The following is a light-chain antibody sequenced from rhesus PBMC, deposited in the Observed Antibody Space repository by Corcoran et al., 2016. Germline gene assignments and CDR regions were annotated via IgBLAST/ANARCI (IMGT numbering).Light chain of an antibody. V-gene: IGKV1-28*02. CDR2: SAT. Sequence: DIQMTQSPSSLSASVGDTVTITCRASQDISSFLDWFQQKPGKAPKLLIYSATTLQSGVPSRFSGSGSGTDFTLTISSLHPEDFATYYCQQYKSYPLTFGGGTKVEIK. J-gene: IGKJ4*01. CDR3: QQYKSYPLT. CDR1: QDISSF.